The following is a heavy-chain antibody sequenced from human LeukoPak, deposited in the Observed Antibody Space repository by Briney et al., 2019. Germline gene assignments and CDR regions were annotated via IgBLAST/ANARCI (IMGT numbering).Heavy chain of an antibody. Sequence: KPSETLSLTCTVFGDSISSYYWSWIRQPPGKGLEWIAYIYYTGSSNYNPSLKSRVTISVDTSKNQFSLKLSSVTAADTAVYYCARVGAYNWFDPWGQGTLVTVSS. D-gene: IGHD3-10*01. V-gene: IGHV4-59*01. J-gene: IGHJ5*02. CDR2: IYYTGSS. CDR1: GDSISSYY. CDR3: ARVGAYNWFDP.